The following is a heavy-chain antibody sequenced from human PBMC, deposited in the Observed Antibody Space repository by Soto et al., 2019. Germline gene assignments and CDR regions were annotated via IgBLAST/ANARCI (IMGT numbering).Heavy chain of an antibody. CDR2: IYYSGST. D-gene: IGHD3-16*01. V-gene: IGHV4-39*01. CDR3: ARVFYDYVWGSYAKEYYYYGMDV. J-gene: IGHJ6*02. Sequence: SETLSLYGAVSGCSISSSSYYWGWIRQPPGKGLEWIGSIYYSGSTYYNPSLKSRVTISVDTSKNQFSLKLSSVTAADTAVYYCARVFYDYVWGSYAKEYYYYGMDVWGQGTTVTVSS. CDR1: GCSISSSSYY.